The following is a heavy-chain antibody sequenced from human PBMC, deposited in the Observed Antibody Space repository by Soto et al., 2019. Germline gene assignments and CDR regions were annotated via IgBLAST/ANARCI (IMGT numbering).Heavy chain of an antibody. CDR1: GFTFSSYS. CDR2: ISSSSSYI. CDR3: ARVNEIAAAEYYYYYYGMDV. Sequence: GSLRLSCAASGFTFSSYSMNWVRQAPGKGLEWVSSISSSSSYIYYADSVKGRFAISRDNAKNSLYLQMNSLRAEDTAVYYWARVNEIAAAEYYYYYYGMDVWGQGTTVTVSS. J-gene: IGHJ6*02. D-gene: IGHD6-13*01. V-gene: IGHV3-21*01.